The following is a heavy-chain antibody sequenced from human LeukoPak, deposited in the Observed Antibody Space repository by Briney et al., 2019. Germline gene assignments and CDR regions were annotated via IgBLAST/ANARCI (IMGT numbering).Heavy chain of an antibody. CDR2: INPNSGGT. CDR1: GGTFSSYA. V-gene: IGHV1-2*06. J-gene: IGHJ4*02. D-gene: IGHD3-3*01. CDR3: ASTITIFGVAYYFDY. Sequence: ASVNVSCKASGGTFSSYAISWVRQAPGQGLEWMGRINPNSGGTNYAQKFQGRVTMTRDTSISTAYMELSRLRSDDTAVYYCASTITIFGVAYYFDYWGQGTLVTVSS.